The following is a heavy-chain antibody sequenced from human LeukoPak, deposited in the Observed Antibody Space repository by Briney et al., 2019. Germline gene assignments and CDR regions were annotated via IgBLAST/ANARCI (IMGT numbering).Heavy chain of an antibody. Sequence: PSETLSLTCTVSGGSISSHYWSWIRQPPGKGLEWIGYIYHSGSTNYNPSLKSRVTISVDTSKNQFSLKLSSVTAADTAVYYCARVFRGELSYYFDYWGQGTLVTVSS. CDR3: ARVFRGELSYYFDY. CDR2: IYHSGST. V-gene: IGHV4-59*11. D-gene: IGHD3-16*02. CDR1: GGSISSHY. J-gene: IGHJ4*02.